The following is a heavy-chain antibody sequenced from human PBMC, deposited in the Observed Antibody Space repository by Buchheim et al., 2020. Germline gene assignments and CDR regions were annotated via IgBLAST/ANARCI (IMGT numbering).Heavy chain of an antibody. V-gene: IGHV4-34*01. Sequence: QVQLQQWGAGLLKPSETLSLTCGVYNGSFSGYHWSWIRQPPGKGLEWIGEINHSGSTNYDPSLKSQLTISVDTSKNKFSLWLSSVTAADTAVHYCARGAPPMVRGVIRPYGMDVWGQGTT. CDR3: ARGAPPMVRGVIRPYGMDV. J-gene: IGHJ6*02. CDR1: NGSFSGYH. CDR2: INHSGST. D-gene: IGHD3-10*01.